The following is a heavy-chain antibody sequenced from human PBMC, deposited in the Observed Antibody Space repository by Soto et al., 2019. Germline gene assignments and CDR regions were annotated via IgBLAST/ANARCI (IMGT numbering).Heavy chain of an antibody. CDR2: IAPADSYT. CDR3: VRVPIGHSDDSGYSDS. J-gene: IGHJ5*01. CDR1: GYNFPGYW. Sequence: PGESLKISCTASGYNFPGYWIGRVRQMPGKGLEWMGRIAPADSYTNYSPSFHGHVTMSVDRSTSTAYLQWGSLKASDTAMYYCVRVPIGHSDDSGYSDSWGQGTQVTVSS. D-gene: IGHD3-22*01. V-gene: IGHV5-10-1*01.